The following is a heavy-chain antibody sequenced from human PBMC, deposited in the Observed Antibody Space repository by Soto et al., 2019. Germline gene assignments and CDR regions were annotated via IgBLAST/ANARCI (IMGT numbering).Heavy chain of an antibody. D-gene: IGHD4-17*01. CDR1: GFTFNTFT. Sequence: GGSLRLSCAASGFTFNTFTMHWVRQAPGKGLEYVSAISSNGGTTYYADSVKGRFTISRDNSKNTLFLQMNSLRAEDTAVYYCAKDNDYGGNFDYWGQGTLVTVSS. J-gene: IGHJ4*02. CDR2: ISSNGGTT. V-gene: IGHV3-64*02. CDR3: AKDNDYGGNFDY.